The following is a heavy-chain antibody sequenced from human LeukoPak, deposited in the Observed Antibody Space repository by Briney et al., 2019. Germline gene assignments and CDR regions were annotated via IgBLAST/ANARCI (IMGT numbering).Heavy chain of an antibody. CDR3: AREGGDYANYYGMDV. V-gene: IGHV1-69*13. J-gene: IGHJ6*02. CDR1: GGTFSSYA. D-gene: IGHD4-17*01. CDR2: IIPIFGTA. Sequence: SVKVSCTASGGTFSSYAISWVRQAPGQGLEWMGGIIPIFGTANYAQKFQGRVTITADESTSTAYTELSSLRSEDTAVYYCAREGGDYANYYGMDVWGQGTTVTVSS.